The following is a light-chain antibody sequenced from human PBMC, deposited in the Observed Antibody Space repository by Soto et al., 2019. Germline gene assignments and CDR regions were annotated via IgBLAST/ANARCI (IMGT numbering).Light chain of an antibody. J-gene: IGKJ4*01. V-gene: IGKV3-20*01. CDR1: QSVSSSY. CDR3: QQYGSSPLT. Sequence: EMVLTKSPGTLSLSPGERATLSCRASQSVSSSYLAWYQQKPGQAPRLLIYGASIRATGIPDRFSGSGSGTDFTLTISRLEPEDFAVYYCQQYGSSPLTFGGGTKVEIK. CDR2: GAS.